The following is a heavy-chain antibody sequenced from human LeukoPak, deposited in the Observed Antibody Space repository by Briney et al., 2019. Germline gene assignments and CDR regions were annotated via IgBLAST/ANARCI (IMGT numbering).Heavy chain of an antibody. CDR1: GFTFSTYS. V-gene: IGHV3-21*04. CDR3: AKDPSDFSGNDDY. D-gene: IGHD5-12*01. Sequence: PGGSLRLSCAASGFTFSTYSGNWIRQAPGKGLEWVSSISDDSNYIFYADSVKGRFTISRDNAKNTLYLQMNSLRAEDTAVYYCAKDPSDFSGNDDYWGQGTLVTVSS. CDR2: ISDDSNYI. J-gene: IGHJ4*02.